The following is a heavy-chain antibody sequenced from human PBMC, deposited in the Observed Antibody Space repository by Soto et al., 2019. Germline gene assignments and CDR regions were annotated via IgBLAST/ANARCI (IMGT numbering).Heavy chain of an antibody. J-gene: IGHJ6*03. V-gene: IGHV1-18*01. CDR2: ISAYNGNT. Sequence: ASVKVSCKASGYNFTSYGISWVRQAPGQGLEWMGWISAYNGNTNYAQKLQGRVTMTTDTSTSTAYMELRSLRSDDTAVYYCARNQLELLIHYYYYMDVWGKGTTVTVSS. D-gene: IGHD1-7*01. CDR3: ARNQLELLIHYYYYMDV. CDR1: GYNFTSYG.